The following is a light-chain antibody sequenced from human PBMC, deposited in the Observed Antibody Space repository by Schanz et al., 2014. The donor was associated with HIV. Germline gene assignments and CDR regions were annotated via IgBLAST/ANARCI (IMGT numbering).Light chain of an antibody. CDR1: SSNIGSNS. Sequence: QSVLTQPPSASGTPGQRVTISCSGSSSNIGSNSVHWYQHLPGTAPKLLIYRNNQWPSGVPDRFSGSKSGTSASLAISGLRSEDEADYYCAAWDDSLNGWVFGGGTKLTVL. CDR3: AAWDDSLNGWV. V-gene: IGLV1-47*01. CDR2: RNN. J-gene: IGLJ3*02.